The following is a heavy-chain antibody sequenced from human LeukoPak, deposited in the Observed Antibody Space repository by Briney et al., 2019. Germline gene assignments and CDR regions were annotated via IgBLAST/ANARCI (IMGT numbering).Heavy chain of an antibody. D-gene: IGHD2/OR15-2a*01. CDR1: GYAFGTSS. J-gene: IGHJ3*02. Sequence: ASVKVSCKAFGYAFGTSSITCVRQAPGQRREWMGWISPNNGNTHYAQGVQGRVTMTTDTSRSTAYMELRSLRSDDTAVYYCTRVRNSNTWCGPFDIWGQGTMVTVSS. V-gene: IGHV1-18*01. CDR2: ISPNNGNT. CDR3: TRVRNSNTWCGPFDI.